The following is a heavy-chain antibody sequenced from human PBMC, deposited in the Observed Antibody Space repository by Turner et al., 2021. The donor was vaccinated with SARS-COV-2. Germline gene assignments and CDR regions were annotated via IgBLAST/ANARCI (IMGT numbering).Heavy chain of an antibody. J-gene: IGHJ4*02. V-gene: IGHV4-59*08. D-gene: IGHD3-10*01. CDR2: IYYRGST. CDR3: ARLVRRAEYYFDY. CDR1: GGSISSDF. Sequence: QVQLQESGPGLVKPSETLSLTCTVSGGSISSDFWSWIRQPPGKGLEWIGYIYYRGSTNYNPSLKSRVTMSVDTSKNQFSLKLSSVTAADTAVYYCARLVRRAEYYFDYWGQGTLVTVSS.